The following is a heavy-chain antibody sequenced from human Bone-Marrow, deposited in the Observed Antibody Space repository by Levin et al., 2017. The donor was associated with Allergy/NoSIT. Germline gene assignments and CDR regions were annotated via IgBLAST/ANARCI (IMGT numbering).Heavy chain of an antibody. CDR2: ITNKGRSYTS. Sequence: GESLKISCAGSGFIFSDHYIDWVRQAPGKGLEWVGRITNKGRSYTSEYAASVKGRFTISRDDSKNSVYLQMNSLQTEDTAVYYCADVGRSYDLDVWGQGTTVTVSS. J-gene: IGHJ6*02. CDR3: ADVGRSYDLDV. D-gene: IGHD1-26*01. CDR1: GFIFSDHY. V-gene: IGHV3-72*01.